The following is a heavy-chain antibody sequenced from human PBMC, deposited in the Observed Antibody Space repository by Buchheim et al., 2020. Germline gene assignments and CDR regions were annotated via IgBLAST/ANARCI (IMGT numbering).Heavy chain of an antibody. CDR1: GYNLISYA. V-gene: IGHV7-4-1*02. D-gene: IGHD1-26*01. Sequence: QVQLVQSGSELKKPGASVKISCKASGYNLISYAMNWVRQAPGQGLEWMGWINTNTGNPTFAQGFTGRFVFSLDTSVSTVYLHINSLKADDTAVYYCARDEGREVPIVGNTALDYWGQGT. CDR3: ARDEGREVPIVGNTALDY. J-gene: IGHJ4*02. CDR2: INTNTGNP.